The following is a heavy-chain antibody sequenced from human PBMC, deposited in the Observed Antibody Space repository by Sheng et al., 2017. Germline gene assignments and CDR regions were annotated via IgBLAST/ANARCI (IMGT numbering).Heavy chain of an antibody. J-gene: IGHJ6*02. CDR2: IIPIFGTA. Sequence: QVQLVQSGAEVKKPGSSVKVSCKASGGTFSSYAISWVRQAPGQGLEWIGGIIPIFGTANYAQKFQGRVTITADESTSTAYMELSSLRSEDTAVYYCARASGSSGRGGGYYYYGMDVWGQGTTVTVSS. CDR3: ARASGSSGRGGGYYYYGMDV. V-gene: IGHV1-69*01. CDR1: GGTFSSYA. D-gene: IGHD3-16*01.